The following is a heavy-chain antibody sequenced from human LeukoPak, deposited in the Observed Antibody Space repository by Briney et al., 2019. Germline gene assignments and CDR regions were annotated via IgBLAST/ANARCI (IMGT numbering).Heavy chain of an antibody. Sequence: PGGSLRLSCAASGFTFSSYWMSWVGQAPGKGLGGVSNIKQDGSEKYYVDSGKGRFTISRDKAKNSLYLQMNSLRVEDTAVYYCARRRVPLDYRGQGTLVTVSS. V-gene: IGHV3-7*01. J-gene: IGHJ4*02. CDR3: ARRRVPLDY. CDR2: IKQDGSEK. CDR1: GFTFSSYW.